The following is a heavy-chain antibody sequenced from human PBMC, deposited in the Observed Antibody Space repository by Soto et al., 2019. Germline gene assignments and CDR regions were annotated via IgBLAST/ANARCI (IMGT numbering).Heavy chain of an antibody. V-gene: IGHV1-69*02. CDR3: ARAYYDSSGYQPTLYHYYYGMDV. J-gene: IGHJ6*02. CDR2: IIPILGIA. CDR1: GGTFSSYT. Sequence: QVQLVQSGAEVKKPGSSVKVSCTASGGTFSSYTISWVRQAPGHGLEWMGRIIPILGIANYAQKFQGRGTITADKSTSTAYMELSSLSSEDTAVYYCARAYYDSSGYQPTLYHYYYGMDVWGQGNTVTVSS. D-gene: IGHD3-22*01.